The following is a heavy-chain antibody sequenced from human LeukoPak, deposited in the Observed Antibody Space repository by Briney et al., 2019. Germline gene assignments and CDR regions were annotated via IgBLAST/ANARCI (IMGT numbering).Heavy chain of an antibody. CDR2: INPSGGST. V-gene: IGHV1-46*01. J-gene: IGHJ5*02. CDR1: GYTFTSYY. Sequence: ASVNVSCKASGYTFTSYYMHWVRQAPGQGLEWMGIINPSGGSTSYAQKFQGRVTMTRDTSTSTVYMELSSLRSEDTAVYYCARVPLAYCGGDCWFDPWGQGTLVTVSS. D-gene: IGHD2-21*02. CDR3: ARVPLAYCGGDCWFDP.